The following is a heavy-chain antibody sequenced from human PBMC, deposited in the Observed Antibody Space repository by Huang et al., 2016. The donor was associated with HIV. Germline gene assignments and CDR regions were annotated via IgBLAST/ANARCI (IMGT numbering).Heavy chain of an antibody. D-gene: IGHD6-19*01. Sequence: QVQLYQWGAGPLRPSETLSLTWGVSGGSLHGYYWNWLRQSPGGGLEWFGEGNHGGSTKYNPSLKRRVTISVDTSKSQFSLNLTSVTATDTADYYCATSRSGSGWFLDIWGRGTLVSVS. J-gene: IGHJ2*01. CDR3: ATSRSGSGWFLDI. CDR2: GNHGGST. V-gene: IGHV4-34*01. CDR1: GGSLHGYY.